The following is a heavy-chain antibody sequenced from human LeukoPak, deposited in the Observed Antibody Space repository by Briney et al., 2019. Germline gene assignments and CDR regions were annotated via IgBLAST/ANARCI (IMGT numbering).Heavy chain of an antibody. CDR1: GFTFSSYW. Sequence: GGSLRLSCAASGFTFSSYWMSWVRQAPGRGLEWVANIKQDGSEKYYVDSVKGRFTISRDNAKNSLYLQMNSLRAEDTAVYYCARDYPKQWLSSDYWGQGTLVTVSS. J-gene: IGHJ4*02. CDR3: ARDYPKQWLSSDY. V-gene: IGHV3-7*03. D-gene: IGHD6-19*01. CDR2: IKQDGSEK.